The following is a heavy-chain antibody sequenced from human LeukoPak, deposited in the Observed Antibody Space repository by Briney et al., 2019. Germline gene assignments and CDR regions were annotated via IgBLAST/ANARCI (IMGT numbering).Heavy chain of an antibody. CDR2: FDPEDGET. CDR3: ATVIPYYSKGEFDY. D-gene: IGHD4-11*01. CDR1: GYTLTELS. Sequence: ASVKVSCKVSGYTLTELSMHWVRQAPGKGLEWMGGFDPEDGETIYAQKFQGRVTMTEDTSTGTAYMELSSLRSEDTAVYYCATVIPYYSKGEFDYWGQGTLVTVSS. J-gene: IGHJ4*02. V-gene: IGHV1-24*01.